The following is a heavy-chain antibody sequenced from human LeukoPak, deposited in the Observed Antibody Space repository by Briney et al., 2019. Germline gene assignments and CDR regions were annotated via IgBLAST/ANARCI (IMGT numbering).Heavy chain of an antibody. V-gene: IGHV4-38-2*01. Sequence: SETLSLTCAVSGYSISSGYYWGWIRQPRGKGLEWIGSIYHSGSTYYNPSLKSRVTISVDTSKNQFSLKLSSVTAADTAVYYCASPPPSDIVVVPAAIGEYFQHWGQGTLVTVSS. J-gene: IGHJ1*01. CDR1: GYSISSGYY. CDR3: ASPPPSDIVVVPAAIGEYFQH. CDR2: IYHSGST. D-gene: IGHD2-2*01.